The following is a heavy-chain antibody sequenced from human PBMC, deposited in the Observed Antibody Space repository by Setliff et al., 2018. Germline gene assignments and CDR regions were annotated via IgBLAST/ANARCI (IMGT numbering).Heavy chain of an antibody. J-gene: IGHJ6*03. CDR2: IIPIFGIA. CDR3: AREGLIADTTYYYYYYMDV. Sequence: ASVKVSCKASGGTFSSYAISWVRQAPGQGLEWMGRIIPIFGIANYAQKFQGRVTITADKSTSTAYMELSSLRSEDTAVYYCAREGLIADTTYYYYYYMDVWGKGTTVTVSS. CDR1: GGTFSSYA. D-gene: IGHD2-21*01. V-gene: IGHV1-69*04.